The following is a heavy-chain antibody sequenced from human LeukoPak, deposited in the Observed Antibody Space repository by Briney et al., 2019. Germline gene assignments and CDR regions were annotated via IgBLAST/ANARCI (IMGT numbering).Heavy chain of an antibody. CDR1: GFTFSRYA. J-gene: IGHJ6*03. D-gene: IGHD2-15*01. CDR2: ISGSGGST. V-gene: IGHV3-23*01. Sequence: PGGSLRLSCAASGFTFSRYAMSWVRQAPGKGLEWVSAISGSGGSTYYADSVKGRFTISRDNSKNSLYLQMNSLRTEDTAFYYCARATQSYYYYLDVWGTGTTVTVSS. CDR3: ARATQSYYYYLDV.